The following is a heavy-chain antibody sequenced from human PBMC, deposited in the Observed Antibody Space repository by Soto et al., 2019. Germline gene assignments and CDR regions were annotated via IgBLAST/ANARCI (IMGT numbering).Heavy chain of an antibody. CDR1: GFTFSSYW. CDR3: ARDPGYCSGGSCYSLKKFDY. D-gene: IGHD2-15*01. Sequence: PGGSLRLSCAASGFTFSSYWMSWVRQAPGKGLEWVANIKQDGSEKYYVDSVKGRFTISRDNAKNSLYLQMNSLRAEDTAVYYCARDPGYCSGGSCYSLKKFDYWGQGTLVTAPQ. J-gene: IGHJ4*02. CDR2: IKQDGSEK. V-gene: IGHV3-7*01.